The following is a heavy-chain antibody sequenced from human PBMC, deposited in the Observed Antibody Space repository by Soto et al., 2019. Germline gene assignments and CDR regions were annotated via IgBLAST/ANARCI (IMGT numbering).Heavy chain of an antibody. CDR2: IIPILGIA. CDR3: VRDQYYYDRSGYHGDFDY. J-gene: IGHJ4*02. Sequence: QVQLVQSGAEVKKPGSSVKVSCKASGGTFSSYTISWVRQAPGQGLEWMGRIIPILGIANYAQKFQGRVTITADKSTSTAYMELSSLRSEDTAVYYCVRDQYYYDRSGYHGDFDYWGQGTLVTVSS. V-gene: IGHV1-69*08. CDR1: GGTFSSYT. D-gene: IGHD3-22*01.